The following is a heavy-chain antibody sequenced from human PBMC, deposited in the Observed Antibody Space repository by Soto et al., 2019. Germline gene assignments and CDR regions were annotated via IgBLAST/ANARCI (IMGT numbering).Heavy chain of an antibody. CDR2: ISGSGGST. Sequence: EVQLLESGGGLVQPGGSLRLSCAASGFTCSSYAMSWVRQAPGKGLEWVSAISGSGGSTYYADSVKGRVTISRDNSKNTLYLQMNSLRAENTAVYYCAKGSDYGAGLYFDYCGQGTLVTVAS. CDR3: AKGSDYGAGLYFDY. J-gene: IGHJ4*02. V-gene: IGHV3-23*01. D-gene: IGHD4-17*01. CDR1: GFTCSSYA.